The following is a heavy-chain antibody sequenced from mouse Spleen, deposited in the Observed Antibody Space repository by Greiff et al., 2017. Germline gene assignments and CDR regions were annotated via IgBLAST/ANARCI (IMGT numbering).Heavy chain of an antibody. CDR1: GYAFSSSW. V-gene: IGHV1-82*01. CDR3: ARAITGYFDV. Sequence: VQLQQSGPELVKPGASVKISCKASGYAFSSSWMNWVKQRPGKGLEWIGRIYPGDGDTNYNGKFKGKATLTADKSSSTAYMQLSSLTSEDSAVYFCARAITGYFDVWGAGTTVTVSS. D-gene: IGHD1-3*01. CDR2: IYPGDGDT. J-gene: IGHJ1*01.